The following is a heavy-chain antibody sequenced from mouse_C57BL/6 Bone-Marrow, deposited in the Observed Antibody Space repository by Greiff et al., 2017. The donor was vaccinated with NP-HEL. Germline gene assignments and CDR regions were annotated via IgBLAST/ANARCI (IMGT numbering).Heavy chain of an antibody. V-gene: IGHV1-69*01. D-gene: IGHD2-4*01. CDR1: GYTFTSYW. J-gene: IGHJ1*03. CDR3: ARGDDYPSYWYFDV. CDR2: IDPSASYT. Sequence: QVQLQQPGAELVMPGASVKLSCKASGYTFTSYWMHWVKQRPGQGLEWIGEIDPSASYTNYNQKFKGKSTLTVDKSSSTAYMQLSSLTSEDSAVYYCARGDDYPSYWYFDVWGTGTTVTVSS.